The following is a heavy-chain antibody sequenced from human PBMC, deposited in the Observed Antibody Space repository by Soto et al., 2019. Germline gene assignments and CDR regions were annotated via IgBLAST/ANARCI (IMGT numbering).Heavy chain of an antibody. J-gene: IGHJ6*02. CDR3: AEGFGGYYNHYGMDV. CDR1: GGTFSSYA. D-gene: IGHD3-9*01. CDR2: IIPIFGTA. V-gene: IGHV1-69*13. Sequence: ASVKVSCKASGGTFSSYAISWVRQAPGQGLEWMGGIIPIFGTANYAQKFQGRVTITADESTTTAYMELSRLRSEDTAMYYCAEGFGGYYNHYGMDVWGQGTTVTFSS.